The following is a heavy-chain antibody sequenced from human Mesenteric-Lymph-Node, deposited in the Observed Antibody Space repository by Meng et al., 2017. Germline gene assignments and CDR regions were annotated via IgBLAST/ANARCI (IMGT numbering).Heavy chain of an antibody. CDR2: INHSGST. Sequence: SETLSLTCAVYGGSFSGYYWSWIRQPPGKGLEWIGEINHSGSTNYNPSLKSRVTISVDTSKNQFSLKLSSVTAADTAVYYCARGTNGYCRDTSCYPDYWGQGTLVTVSS. D-gene: IGHD2-2*03. CDR1: GGSFSGYY. CDR3: ARGTNGYCRDTSCYPDY. J-gene: IGHJ4*02. V-gene: IGHV4-34*01.